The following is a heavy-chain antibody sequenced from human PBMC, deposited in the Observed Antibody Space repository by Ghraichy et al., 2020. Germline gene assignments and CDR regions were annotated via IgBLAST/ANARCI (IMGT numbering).Heavy chain of an antibody. D-gene: IGHD3-3*01. CDR3: ARGKPRLRFLEWADI. V-gene: IGHV1-18*01. J-gene: IGHJ3*02. CDR1: GYTFTSYG. CDR2: ISAYNGNT. Sequence: ASVKVSCKASGYTFTSYGIRWVRQAPGQGLEWMGWISAYNGNTNYAQKLQGRVTMTTDTSTSTAYMELRSLRSDDTAVYYCARGKPRLRFLEWADIWGQGTMVTVSS.